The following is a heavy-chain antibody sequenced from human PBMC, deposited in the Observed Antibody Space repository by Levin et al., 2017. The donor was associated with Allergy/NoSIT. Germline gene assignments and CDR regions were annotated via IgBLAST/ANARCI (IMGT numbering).Heavy chain of an antibody. D-gene: IGHD3-10*01. Sequence: PGESLKISCKGSGYSFTSYWIGWVRQMPGKGLEWMGIIYPGDSDTRYSPSFQGQVTISADKSISTAYLQWSSLKASDTAMYYCASPYGSGSYYNVGPDDAFDIWGQGTMVTVSS. J-gene: IGHJ3*02. CDR2: IYPGDSDT. V-gene: IGHV5-51*01. CDR3: ASPYGSGSYYNVGPDDAFDI. CDR1: GYSFTSYW.